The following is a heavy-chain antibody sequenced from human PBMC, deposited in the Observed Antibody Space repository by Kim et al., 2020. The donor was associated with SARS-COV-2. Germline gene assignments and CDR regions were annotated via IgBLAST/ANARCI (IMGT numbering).Heavy chain of an antibody. D-gene: IGHD3-10*01. CDR2: ISSSSYT. V-gene: IGHV3-11*05. CDR1: GFTFSDYY. Sequence: GGSLRLSCAASGFTFSDYYMSWIRQAPGKGLEWVSYISSSSYTNYADSVKGRFTISRDNAKNSLYLQMNSLRAEDTAVYYCARVGGYGSGSTVKEGAVSYYYYGMDVWGQGTTVTVSS. CDR3: ARVGGYGSGSTVKEGAVSYYYYGMDV. J-gene: IGHJ6*02.